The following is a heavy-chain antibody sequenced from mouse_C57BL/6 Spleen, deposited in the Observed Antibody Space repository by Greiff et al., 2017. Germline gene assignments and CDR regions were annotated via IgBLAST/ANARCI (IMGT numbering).Heavy chain of an antibody. D-gene: IGHD2-3*01. CDR3: ARDDGYYERTWYFDY. J-gene: IGHJ2*01. V-gene: IGHV5-17*01. CDR1: GFTFSDYG. CDR2: ISSGSSTI. Sequence: EVKLVESGGGLVKPGGSLKLSCAASGFTFSDYGMHWVRQAPEKGLEWVAYISSGSSTIYYADTVKGRFTISRDNAKNTLFLQMTSLRSEDTAMYYCARDDGYYERTWYFDYWGQGTTLTVSS.